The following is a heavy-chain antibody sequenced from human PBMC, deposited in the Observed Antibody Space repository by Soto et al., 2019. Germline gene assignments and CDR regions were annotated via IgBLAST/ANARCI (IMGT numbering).Heavy chain of an antibody. CDR3: AKDRAGIAAAGH. D-gene: IGHD6-13*01. V-gene: IGHV3-23*01. CDR2: ISGSGGST. J-gene: IGHJ4*02. Sequence: EVQLLESGGGLVQPGGSLRLSCAASGFTFSSYAMSWVRQAPGKGLEWVSAISGSGGSTYYADSVKGRFTISRDNPKNTGYLQMNSLRAEDTAVYYCAKDRAGIAAAGHWGQGTLVTVSS. CDR1: GFTFSSYA.